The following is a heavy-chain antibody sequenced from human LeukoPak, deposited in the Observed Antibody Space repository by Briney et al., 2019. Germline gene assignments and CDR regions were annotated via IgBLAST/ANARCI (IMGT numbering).Heavy chain of an antibody. CDR2: IKQDGSEK. D-gene: IGHD6-6*01. CDR3: AKESSGIAAREVFDY. Sequence: GGSLRLSCAASGFTFSSYWMSWVRQAPGKGLEWVANIKQDGSEKYYVDSVKGRFTISRDNAKNSLYLQMNSLRAEDTAVYYCAKESSGIAAREVFDYWGQGTLVTVSS. J-gene: IGHJ4*02. CDR1: GFTFSSYW. V-gene: IGHV3-7*01.